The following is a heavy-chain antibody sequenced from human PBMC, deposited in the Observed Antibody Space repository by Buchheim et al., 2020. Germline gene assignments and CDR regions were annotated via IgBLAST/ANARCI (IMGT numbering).Heavy chain of an antibody. CDR3: AKDRIAAAGTPYFDY. CDR1: GFTFSSYG. Sequence: QVQLVESGGGVVQPGRSLRLSCAASGFTFSSYGMHWVRQAPGKGLEWVAVISYDGSNKYYADSVKGRFTISRDNSKNKLYLQMNSLRAEDTAVYYCAKDRIAAAGTPYFDYWGQGTL. D-gene: IGHD6-13*01. CDR2: ISYDGSNK. V-gene: IGHV3-30*18. J-gene: IGHJ4*02.